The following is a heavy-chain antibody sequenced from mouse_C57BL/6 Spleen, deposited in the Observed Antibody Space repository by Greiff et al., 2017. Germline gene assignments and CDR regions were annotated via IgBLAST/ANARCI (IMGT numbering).Heavy chain of an antibody. V-gene: IGHV1-55*01. Sequence: QVQLQQPGAELVKPGASVKMSCKASGYTFTSYWITWVKQRPGQGLEWIGDIYPGSGSTNYNEKFKSKATLTVDTSSSTAYMQLSSLTSEDSAVYYCARSDSGYWYFDVWGTGTTVTVSS. CDR2: IYPGSGST. D-gene: IGHD1-3*01. CDR1: GYTFTSYW. J-gene: IGHJ1*03. CDR3: ARSDSGYWYFDV.